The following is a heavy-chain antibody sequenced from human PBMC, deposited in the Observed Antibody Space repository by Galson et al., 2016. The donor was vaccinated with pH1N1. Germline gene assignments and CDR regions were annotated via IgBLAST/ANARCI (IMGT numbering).Heavy chain of an antibody. V-gene: IGHV3-53*01. J-gene: IGHJ5*02. CDR1: GFLVINKF. CDR2: IYPGGST. CDR3: AFDTVPNGADH. Sequence: SLRLSCAASGFLVINKFMSWVRQAPGKGLEWVSIIYPGGSTYYAESVEGRFTISRDNSKNTLYLHMNSLRAEDTAVYYCAFDTVPNGADHWGQGSLVTVSS. D-gene: IGHD4-17*01.